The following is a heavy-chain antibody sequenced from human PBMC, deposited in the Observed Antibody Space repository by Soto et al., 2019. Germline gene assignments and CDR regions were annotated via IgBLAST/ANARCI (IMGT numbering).Heavy chain of an antibody. Sequence: ASVKVCCKDSVYTYTSYGIRWVRQAHKQGLEWMGWISAYNGNTNYAQKLQGRVTMTTDTSTSTAYMELRSLRSDDTAVYYCARGLPFMVRGVIEDYFDYWGQGTLVTVSS. CDR3: ARGLPFMVRGVIEDYFDY. J-gene: IGHJ4*02. V-gene: IGHV1-18*01. D-gene: IGHD3-10*01. CDR2: ISAYNGNT. CDR1: VYTYTSYG.